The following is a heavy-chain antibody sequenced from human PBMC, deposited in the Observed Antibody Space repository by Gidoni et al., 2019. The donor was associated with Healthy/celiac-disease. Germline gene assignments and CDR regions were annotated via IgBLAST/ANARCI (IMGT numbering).Heavy chain of an antibody. J-gene: IGHJ4*02. D-gene: IGHD1-1*01. Sequence: QVQLVQSGAEVKKPGSSVKVSCQASGRTFSSYAISWVRQAPGQGLEWMGGIIPIFGTANYAQKFQGRVTITADESTSTAYMELSSLRSEDTAVYYCARVDRYRGTFDYWGQGTLVTVSS. CDR3: ARVDRYRGTFDY. CDR1: GRTFSSYA. V-gene: IGHV1-69*01. CDR2: IIPIFGTA.